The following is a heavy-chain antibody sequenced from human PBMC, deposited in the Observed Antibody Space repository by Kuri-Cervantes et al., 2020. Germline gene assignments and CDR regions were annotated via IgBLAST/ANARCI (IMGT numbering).Heavy chain of an antibody. CDR3: GKDNRGSTVRAFDI. J-gene: IGHJ3*02. D-gene: IGHD4-17*01. V-gene: IGHV3-48*01. Sequence: GESLKISCVASGFTFSTYSMNWVRQAPGKGLEWVSYISSSSTTIYYADSVKGRFTISRDNAKNSLYLQMNSLRAGDTAVYYCGKDNRGSTVRAFDIWGQGTMVTVSS. CDR1: GFTFSTYS. CDR2: ISSSSTTI.